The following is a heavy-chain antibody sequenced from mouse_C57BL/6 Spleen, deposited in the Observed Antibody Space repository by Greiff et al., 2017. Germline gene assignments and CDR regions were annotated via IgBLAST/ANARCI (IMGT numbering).Heavy chain of an antibody. CDR3: ARKWLLPYYAMDY. J-gene: IGHJ4*01. CDR2: INPNNGGT. D-gene: IGHD2-3*01. CDR1: GYTFNDYY. V-gene: IGHV1-26*01. Sequence: VQLQQSGPELVKPGASVKISCKASGYTFNDYYMNWVKQSHGKSLEWIGDINPNNGGTSYNQKFKGKATLKVDTSSSTAYMELRSLTSEDSAVYYCARKWLLPYYAMDYWGQGTSVTVSS.